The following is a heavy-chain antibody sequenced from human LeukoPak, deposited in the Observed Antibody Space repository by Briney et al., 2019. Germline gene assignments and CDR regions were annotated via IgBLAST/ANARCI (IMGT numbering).Heavy chain of an antibody. Sequence: ASVKVSCKASGGTFSSYAINWVRQATGQGLEWMGWMNPNSGNTGYAQKFQGRVTMTRNTSISTAYMELSSLRSEDTAVYYCARGRLRYFDWSGITGTSGDYWGQGTLVTVSS. CDR3: ARGRLRYFDWSGITGTSGDY. CDR2: MNPNSGNT. D-gene: IGHD3-9*01. J-gene: IGHJ4*02. CDR1: GGTFSSYA. V-gene: IGHV1-8*02.